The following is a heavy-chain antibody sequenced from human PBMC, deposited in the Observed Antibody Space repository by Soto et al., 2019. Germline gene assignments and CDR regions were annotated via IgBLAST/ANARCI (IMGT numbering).Heavy chain of an antibody. CDR3: ARAGVVRIPIFGVVAPYGTYA. Sequence: PCETLSLTCAVSRYSISNGYYWGWIRHPPGKGLEWIGSIYHSGKTYYNPSLKRRVTISVDTSKNQVSLKLSSVTAADTAVYYCARAGVVRIPIFGVVAPYGTYAWAQGSTVTSP. D-gene: IGHD3-3*01. CDR2: IYHSGKT. CDR1: RYSISNGYY. V-gene: IGHV4-38-2*01. J-gene: IGHJ6*02.